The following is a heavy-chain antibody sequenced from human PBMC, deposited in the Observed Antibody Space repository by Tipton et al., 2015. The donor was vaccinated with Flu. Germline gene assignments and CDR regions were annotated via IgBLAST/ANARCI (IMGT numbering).Heavy chain of an antibody. Sequence: QVQLVQSGAEVKKPGASVKVSCKASGYTFTSYDINWVRQATGQGLEWMGWMNSNSGNTGYAQKFQGRVTMTRNTSISTAYMELSSLRSEDPAVYYCARGFSGDPPRSYCSSTSCYFDYWGQGTLVTVSS. CDR3: ARGFSGDPPRSYCSSTSCYFDY. CDR2: MNSNSGNT. D-gene: IGHD2-2*01. V-gene: IGHV1-8*01. J-gene: IGHJ4*02. CDR1: GYTFTSYD.